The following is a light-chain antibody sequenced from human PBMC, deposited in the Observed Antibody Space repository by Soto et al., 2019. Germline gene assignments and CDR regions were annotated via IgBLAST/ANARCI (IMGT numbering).Light chain of an antibody. J-gene: IGLJ3*02. CDR3: SSYTTSNTVV. CDR1: SSDVGGYNY. CDR2: DVS. V-gene: IGLV2-14*03. Sequence: QSALTQPASVSGSPGQSITISCTGTSSDVGGYNYVCWYQHLPGKAPKLIIYDVSSRPSGVSNRFSGSESGNTASLSISGLQAEDEADYYCSSYTTSNTVVFGGGTKLTVL.